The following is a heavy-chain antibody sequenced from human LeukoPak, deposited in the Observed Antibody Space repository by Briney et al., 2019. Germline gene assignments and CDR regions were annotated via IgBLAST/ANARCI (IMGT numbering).Heavy chain of an antibody. V-gene: IGHV1-2*02. CDR2: INPYDGGT. CDR1: GYTFTAYY. Sequence: ASVKVSCKASGYTFTAYYIHWVRQAPGQGLEWMGRINPYDGGTNYAQNFQGRVTMTRDTSISTAYMELSRLRSEDTAVYYCARGRVGASLHWGQGTLVTVSS. CDR3: ARGRVGASLH. J-gene: IGHJ4*02. D-gene: IGHD1-26*01.